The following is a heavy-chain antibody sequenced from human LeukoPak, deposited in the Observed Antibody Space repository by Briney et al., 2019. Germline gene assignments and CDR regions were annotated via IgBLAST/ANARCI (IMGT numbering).Heavy chain of an antibody. CDR1: GGSISSSHL. CDR2: IYHSGST. D-gene: IGHD1/OR15-1a*01. J-gene: IGHJ4*02. V-gene: IGHV4-4*02. Sequence: SGTLSLTGAVSGGSISSSHLWSWVRQPPGKGLEWIGEIYHSGSTHYNPSLKSRVTMSVDKSNNHFSLNLSSVTAADTAMYFCSRERNNYNYPPDSWGQGTLVTVSS. CDR3: SRERNNYNYPPDS.